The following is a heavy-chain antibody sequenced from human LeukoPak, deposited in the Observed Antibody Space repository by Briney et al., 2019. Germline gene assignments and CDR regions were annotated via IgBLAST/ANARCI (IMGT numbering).Heavy chain of an antibody. CDR2: VHYTGRT. Sequence: NASETLSLTCTVSGGSISSRSYYWGWVRQPPGGGLEWIGSVHYTGRTYYNPTLKIRVTISADTSKNQFSLKLNSVTAADTAVYYCAIDNGDYRVVYWGQGTLVTVSS. J-gene: IGHJ4*02. V-gene: IGHV4-39*01. CDR3: AIDNGDYRVVY. D-gene: IGHD4-17*01. CDR1: GGSISSRSYY.